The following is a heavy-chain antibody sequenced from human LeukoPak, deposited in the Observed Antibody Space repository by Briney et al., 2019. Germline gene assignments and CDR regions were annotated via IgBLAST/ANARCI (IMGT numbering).Heavy chain of an antibody. Sequence: GGSLRLSCAASGFTFSSYRMSWVRQAPGKGLEWVANIKQDGSEKYYVDSVKGRFTISRDNAKNSLYLQMNSLRAEDTAVYYCARDRNIRRYYGSGSYYHWGQGTLVTVSS. CDR1: GFTFSSYR. J-gene: IGHJ5*02. V-gene: IGHV3-7*01. CDR2: IKQDGSEK. D-gene: IGHD3-10*01. CDR3: ARDRNIRRYYGSGSYYH.